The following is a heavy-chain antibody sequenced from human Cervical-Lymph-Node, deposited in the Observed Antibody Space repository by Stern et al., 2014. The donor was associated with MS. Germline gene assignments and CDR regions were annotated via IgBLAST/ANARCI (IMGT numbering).Heavy chain of an antibody. D-gene: IGHD2-2*01. V-gene: IGHV3-33*01. CDR2: IYYDGSQK. CDR3: ARDWVVLVPAASGMAV. J-gene: IGHJ6*02. CDR1: GFTFSRYG. Sequence: LQPGKSLRLSCAASGFTFSRYGMHWVRQAPGKGLEWVAVIYYDGSQKFYADSVKGRFTISRDNSKNTLYLQMNSLRDDDTAVYYCARDWVVLVPAASGMAVWGQGTTVIVSS.